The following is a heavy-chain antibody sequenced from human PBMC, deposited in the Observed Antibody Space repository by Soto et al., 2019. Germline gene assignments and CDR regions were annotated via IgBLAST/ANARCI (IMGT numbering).Heavy chain of an antibody. CDR1: AFVFNSYA. J-gene: IGHJ4*02. CDR2: ISTDGSNK. D-gene: IGHD1-26*01. V-gene: IGHV3-30-3*01. Sequence: GGSLRLSXAASAFVFNSYAMHWVRQTPAQGLEWVAVISTDGSNKFYADSVKGRFNISRDNSKNTLYLEMTSLREEDTAMYYCVRDIHSGSYFFDYWGQGTLVTVSS. CDR3: VRDIHSGSYFFDY.